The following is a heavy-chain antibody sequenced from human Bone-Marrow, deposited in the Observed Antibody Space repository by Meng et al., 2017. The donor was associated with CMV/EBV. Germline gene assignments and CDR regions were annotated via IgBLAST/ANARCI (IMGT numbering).Heavy chain of an antibody. J-gene: IGHJ4*02. Sequence: GGSLRLSCAASGFTFSSYSMNWVRQAPGKGLEWVSSISSSSSYIYYADSVKGRFTISRDNAKNSLYLQMNSLRAEDTAVYYCTLTFTYSYYFDYWGQGTLVTVSS. CDR3: TLTFTYSYYFDY. D-gene: IGHD3-16*01. V-gene: IGHV3-21*01. CDR1: GFTFSSYS. CDR2: ISSSSSYI.